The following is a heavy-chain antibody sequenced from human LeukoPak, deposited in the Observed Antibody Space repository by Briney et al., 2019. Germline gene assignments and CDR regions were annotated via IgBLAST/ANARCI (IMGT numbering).Heavy chain of an antibody. Sequence: GGSLRLSCAVSGFTFSSYAMSWVSQAPGKGLEWVSAISGSGGSTYYADSVKGRFTISRDNSKNTLSLQMNSLRAEDTAVYYCARNSGYDLPFDYWGQGTLVTVSS. V-gene: IGHV3-23*01. CDR1: GFTFSSYA. CDR3: ARNSGYDLPFDY. J-gene: IGHJ4*02. D-gene: IGHD5-12*01. CDR2: ISGSGGST.